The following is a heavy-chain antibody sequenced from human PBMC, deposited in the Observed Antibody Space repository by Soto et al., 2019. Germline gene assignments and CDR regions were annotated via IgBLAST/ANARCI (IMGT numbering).Heavy chain of an antibody. Sequence: QVQLQESGPGLVKPSETLSLTCTVSGGSISSYYWSWIRQPPGKGLEWIGYIYYSGSTNYNPSLKSRVTISVDTSKYQFSLKLSSVTAADTAVYYCARVRGIVVVPAAYFDYWGQGTLVTVSS. CDR2: IYYSGST. CDR1: GGSISSYY. V-gene: IGHV4-59*08. CDR3: ARVRGIVVVPAAYFDY. J-gene: IGHJ4*02. D-gene: IGHD2-2*01.